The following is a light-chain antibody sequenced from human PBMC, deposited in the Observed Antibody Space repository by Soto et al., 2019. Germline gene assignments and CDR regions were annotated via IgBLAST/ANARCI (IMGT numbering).Light chain of an antibody. Sequence: EIVLTQSPATLSLSPGERATLSCRASQSVNNYLAWYQQKPDQAPRLLIYDASNRATGIPARFSGTGSGTDFTLTISRLEPEDFAVYYCQQRYGWPLTFGGGTKVEIK. J-gene: IGKJ4*01. CDR1: QSVNNY. CDR3: QQRYGWPLT. V-gene: IGKV3-11*01. CDR2: DAS.